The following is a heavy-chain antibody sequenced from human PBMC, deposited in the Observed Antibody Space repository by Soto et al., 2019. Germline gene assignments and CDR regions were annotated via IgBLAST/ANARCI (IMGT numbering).Heavy chain of an antibody. CDR2: IKQDGSEK. D-gene: IGHD6-19*01. CDR1: GSTFSSYW. J-gene: IGHJ4*02. Sequence: GSLRLSCAASGSTFSSYWMTWFRQAPGKGLEWVANIKQDGSEKDYVDSVKGRFTISRDNAKNSLYLQMNSLRAEDTAVYYCASGSGWLVDSWGQGTLVTVSS. CDR3: ASGSGWLVDS. V-gene: IGHV3-7*02.